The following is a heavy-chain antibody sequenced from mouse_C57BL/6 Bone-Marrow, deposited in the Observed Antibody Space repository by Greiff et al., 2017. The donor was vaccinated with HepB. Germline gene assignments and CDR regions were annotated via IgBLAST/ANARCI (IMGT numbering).Heavy chain of an antibody. V-gene: IGHV5-2*03. CDR3: AGRYYFDY. J-gene: IGHJ2*01. CDR1: EYEFPSHD. CDR2: INSDGGST. Sequence: EVKLVESGGGLVQPGESLKLSCESNEYEFPSHDMSWVRKTPEKRLELVAAINSDGGSTYYPDNVKGRFTISRDNAKNNLYLQMSHLKSEDTAMYYCAGRYYFDYWGQGTTLTVSS.